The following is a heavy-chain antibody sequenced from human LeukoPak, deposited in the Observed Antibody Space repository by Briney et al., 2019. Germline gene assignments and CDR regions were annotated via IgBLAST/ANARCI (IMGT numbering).Heavy chain of an antibody. CDR2: MNPNSGNT. D-gene: IGHD6-13*01. J-gene: IGHJ5*02. CDR1: GYTFTSYD. CDR3: ARGGASAAARRFDP. Sequence: ASVKVSCKASGYTFTSYDINWVRQAAGQGLEWMGWMNPNSGNTGYAQKFQGRVTITSSTSTSTAFMELGSLTSEDTAVYYCARGGASAAARRFDPWGQETLVTVSS. V-gene: IGHV1-8*01.